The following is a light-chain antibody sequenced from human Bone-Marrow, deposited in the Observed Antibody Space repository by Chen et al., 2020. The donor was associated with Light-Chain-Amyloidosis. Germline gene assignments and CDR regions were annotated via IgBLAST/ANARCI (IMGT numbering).Light chain of an antibody. CDR1: QTIANY. CDR2: TTS. Sequence: DIQVTQSPSYLSASVGDRVTITCRTSQTIANYLNWYQQKPGKAPEVLVYTTSNLRSGVPSRFSGSGYATDFTLTIDGLQPEDFATYYCQQSYNRRPISFGQGTRVDLK. V-gene: IGKV1-39*01. J-gene: IGKJ2*01. CDR3: QQSYNRRPIS.